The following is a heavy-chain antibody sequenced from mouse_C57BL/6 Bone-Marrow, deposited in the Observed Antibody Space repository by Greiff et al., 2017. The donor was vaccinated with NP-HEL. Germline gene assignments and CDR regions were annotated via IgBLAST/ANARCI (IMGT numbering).Heavy chain of an antibody. CDR1: GYAFSSSW. D-gene: IGHD2-3*01. V-gene: IGHV1-82*01. CDR3: ARGGDGYYLFYAMDY. CDR2: IYPGDGDT. J-gene: IGHJ4*01. Sequence: QVQLQQSGPELVKPGASVKISCKASGYAFSSSWMNWVKQRPGTGLEWIGRIYPGDGDTNYNGKFKGKATLTADKSSSTAYMQLSSLTSEDSAVYFCARGGDGYYLFYAMDYWGQGTSVTVSS.